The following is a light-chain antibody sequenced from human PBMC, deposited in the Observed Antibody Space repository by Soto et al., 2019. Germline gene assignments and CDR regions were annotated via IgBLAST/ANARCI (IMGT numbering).Light chain of an antibody. Sequence: QSVLTQPASVSGSPGQSITISCTGTSSDVGGYNYVSWYQQHPGKAPKLMIYEVINRPSGVSNRFSGSKSGDTASLTISGLQAEDEADYYCSSYTSSNTLAFGTGTKVTVL. V-gene: IGLV2-14*01. CDR3: SSYTSSNTLA. CDR2: EVI. CDR1: SSDVGGYNY. J-gene: IGLJ1*01.